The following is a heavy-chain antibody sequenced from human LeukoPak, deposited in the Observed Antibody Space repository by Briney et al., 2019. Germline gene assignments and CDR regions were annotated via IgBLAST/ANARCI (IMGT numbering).Heavy chain of an antibody. D-gene: IGHD6-13*01. CDR3: AKGSSTYSITSYWYFDL. V-gene: IGHV3-23*01. CDR1: GFTFSSYA. Sequence: GGSLRLSRAASGFTFSSYAMSWVRQAPGKGLEWVSTISASGGSTYYAASVKGRSTISRDNSKNTLYLQMNSLRAEDTAVYYCAKGSSTYSITSYWYFDLWGRGTLVTVSS. J-gene: IGHJ2*01. CDR2: ISASGGST.